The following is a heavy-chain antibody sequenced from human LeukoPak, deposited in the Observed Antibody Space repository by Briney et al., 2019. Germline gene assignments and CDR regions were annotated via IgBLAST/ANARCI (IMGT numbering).Heavy chain of an antibody. D-gene: IGHD1-26*01. J-gene: IGHJ4*02. CDR3: ARDRRAQLGY. Sequence: SETLSLTCTVSGGSISTSSYYWGWVRQPPGKGLEWIGNIFYSRSTYYSPSLKSRVTISLDTSRNQFSLKLNSVTAADTAVYYCARDRRAQLGYWGQGTLVTVSS. CDR2: IFYSRST. CDR1: GGSISTSSYY. V-gene: IGHV4-39*07.